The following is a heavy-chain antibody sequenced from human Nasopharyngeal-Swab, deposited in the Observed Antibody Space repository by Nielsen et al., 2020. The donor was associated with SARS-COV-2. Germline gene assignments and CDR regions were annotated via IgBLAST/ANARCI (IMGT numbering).Heavy chain of an antibody. CDR3: AKEKGGGDEDGIDY. CDR1: GFTFDDYT. J-gene: IGHJ4*02. CDR2: ISWDGGST. Sequence: GESLKISCAASGFTFDDYTMHWVRQAPGKGLEWVSLISWDGGSTYYADSVKGRFTISRDNSKNSLYLQMNSLRTEDTALYYCAKEKGGGDEDGIDYWGQGTLVTVSS. V-gene: IGHV3-43*01. D-gene: IGHD3-16*01.